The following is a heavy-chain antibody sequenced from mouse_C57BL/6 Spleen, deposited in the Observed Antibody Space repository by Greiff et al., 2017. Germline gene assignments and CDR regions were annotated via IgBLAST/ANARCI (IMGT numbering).Heavy chain of an antibody. J-gene: IGHJ3*01. D-gene: IGHD2-4*01. CDR1: GFNINDDY. V-gene: IGHV14-4*01. CDR2: IDPENGDT. CDR3: TSPCCDDDGGGFAY. Sequence: EVQLQQPGAELVMPGASVKLSCTASGFNINDDYMHWVQQRPEQGLEWIGWIDPENGDTEYAPKFQGKSTMTADTSSNTAYLQLSSLTSEYTAVYYCTSPCCDDDGGGFAYWGQGTLVTVAA.